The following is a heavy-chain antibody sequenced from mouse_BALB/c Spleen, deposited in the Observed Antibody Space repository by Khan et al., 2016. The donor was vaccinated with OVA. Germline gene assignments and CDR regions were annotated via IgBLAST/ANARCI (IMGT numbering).Heavy chain of an antibody. V-gene: IGHV5-17*02. CDR2: ISSGSSSI. CDR1: GFTFSRFG. CDR3: ARDSNCDY. J-gene: IGHJ2*01. Sequence: EVELVESGGGLVQPGGSRKLSCAASGFTFSRFGMHWVRQAPEKGLEWVAYISSGSSSIYYADTVKGRFTISRVNPKNTLFLQMTSLRSEDTAMYYCARDSNCDYWGQGTTLTVSS.